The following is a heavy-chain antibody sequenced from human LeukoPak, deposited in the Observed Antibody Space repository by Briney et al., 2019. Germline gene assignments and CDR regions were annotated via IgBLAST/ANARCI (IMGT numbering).Heavy chain of an antibody. CDR2: IYYSGST. V-gene: IGHV4-59*01. Sequence: SETLSLTCTVSGGSISSYYWNWIRQPPGKGLEWIGYIYYSGSTNYNPSLKSRVTISVDTSKNQFSLKLSSVTAADTAVYYCARSDPRRAFDIWGQGTMVTVSS. CDR1: GGSISSYY. CDR3: ARSDPRRAFDI. J-gene: IGHJ3*02.